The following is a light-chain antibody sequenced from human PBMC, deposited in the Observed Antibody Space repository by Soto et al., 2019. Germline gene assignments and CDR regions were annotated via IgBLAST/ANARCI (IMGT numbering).Light chain of an antibody. J-gene: IGKJ2*01. CDR2: LGF. CDR3: MQALQTPYT. CDR1: QRLLHSNGNIF. V-gene: IGKV2-28*01. Sequence: EIVMTQSPPSLTVTPGEPASISCSSSQRLLHSNGNIFLDWYLQKPGQSPQLLISLGFNRASGVPDRVSGSAAGTDFTLKISRVEAEDAGVYYCMQALQTPYTFGQGTKLEIK.